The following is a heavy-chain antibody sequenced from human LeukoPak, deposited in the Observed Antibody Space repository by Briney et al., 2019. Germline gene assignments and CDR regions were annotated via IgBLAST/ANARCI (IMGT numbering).Heavy chain of an antibody. CDR1: GFSFSSYA. D-gene: IGHD3-3*01. Sequence: PGGSLRLSCAASGFSFSSYAMHWVRQAPGKGLEYVSGITSRGTDTSYANSVKGRFTISRDNSKNTLYLQMGSLRVEDMAVYYCARDAIFGVVIMVNWFDPWGQGTLVTVSS. V-gene: IGHV3-64*01. CDR3: ARDAIFGVVIMVNWFDP. CDR2: ITSRGTDT. J-gene: IGHJ5*02.